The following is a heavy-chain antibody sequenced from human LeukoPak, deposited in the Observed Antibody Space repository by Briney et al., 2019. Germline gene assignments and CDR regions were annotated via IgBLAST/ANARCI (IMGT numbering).Heavy chain of an antibody. J-gene: IGHJ4*02. V-gene: IGHV4-34*01. CDR2: INHSGST. CDR1: GGSFSGYY. CDR3: ARGSGLNYYDSSGYYASLDY. D-gene: IGHD3-22*01. Sequence: PSETLSLTCAVDGGSFSGYYWSWIRQPPGRGREWIGEINHSGSTNYNPSLKSRVTISVDTSKNQFSLKLSSVTAADTAVYYCARGSGLNYYDSSGYYASLDYWGQGTLVTVSS.